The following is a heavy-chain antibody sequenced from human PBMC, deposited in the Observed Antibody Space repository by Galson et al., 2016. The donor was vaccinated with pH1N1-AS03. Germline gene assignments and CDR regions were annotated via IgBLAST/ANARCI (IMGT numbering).Heavy chain of an antibody. CDR1: GFTFSTFA. Sequence: SLRLSCAASGFTFSTFAMSWVRRAPGTGLEWVSLIRGTSKITYYADSVKGRFTISKDNSKSKLFLQMNSLRAEDTAIYYCARLSGMVPTEYYFASWGQGNLVAVSS. D-gene: IGHD3-3*01. J-gene: IGHJ4*02. CDR2: IRGTSKIT. CDR3: ARLSGMVPTEYYFAS. V-gene: IGHV3-23*01.